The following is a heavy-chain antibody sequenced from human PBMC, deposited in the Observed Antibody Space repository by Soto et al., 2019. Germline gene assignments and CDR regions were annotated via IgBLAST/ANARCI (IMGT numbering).Heavy chain of an antibody. V-gene: IGHV3-23*01. J-gene: IGHJ4*02. CDR1: GFTFSSYA. D-gene: IGHD2-15*01. CDR2: ISGSGGST. Sequence: GGSLRLSCAASGFTFSSYAMSWVRQAPGKGLEWVSAISGSGGSTYYADSVKGRFTISRDNSKNTLYLQMNSLRAEDTAVYYCAKAGEVVVVAATHYWGQGTLVTVSS. CDR3: AKAGEVVVVAATHY.